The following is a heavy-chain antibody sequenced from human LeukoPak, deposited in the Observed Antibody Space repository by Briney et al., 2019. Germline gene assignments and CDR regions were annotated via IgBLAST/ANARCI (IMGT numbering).Heavy chain of an antibody. V-gene: IGHV4-34*01. Sequence: SETLSLTCAVYGGSFSGYYWSWIRQPPGKGLEWIGEINHSGSTNYNPSLKSRVTISVDTSKNQFSLKLSSVTAADTAVYYCARGRVTMRYFDYWGQGTLVTVSS. CDR1: GGSFSGYY. D-gene: IGHD3-22*01. CDR3: ARGRVTMRYFDY. CDR2: INHSGST. J-gene: IGHJ4*02.